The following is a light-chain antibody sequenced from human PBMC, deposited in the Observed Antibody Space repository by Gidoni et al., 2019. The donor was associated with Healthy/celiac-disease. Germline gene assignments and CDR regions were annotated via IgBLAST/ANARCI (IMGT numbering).Light chain of an antibody. CDR2: RNN. CDR3: AAWDDSLWGV. Sequence: QSVLTQPPSASGTPGQRVTISCSGSSSNIGSNYVYWYQQLPRTAPKLLIYRNNQRPSGGPDRFSGSKSGTSASLAISGLRSEDEADYYCAAWDDSLWGVFGGGTKLTV. CDR1: SSNIGSNY. V-gene: IGLV1-47*01. J-gene: IGLJ2*01.